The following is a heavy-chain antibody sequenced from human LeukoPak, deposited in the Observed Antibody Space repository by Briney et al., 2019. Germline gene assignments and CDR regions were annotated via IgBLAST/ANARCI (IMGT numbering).Heavy chain of an antibody. CDR3: ARDPSPFYSGSYLGFDP. J-gene: IGHJ5*02. CDR2: INHSGST. Sequence: SETLSLTCAAYGGSFSGYYWSWIRQPPGKGLEWIGEINHSGSTNYNPSLKSRVTISVDTSKNQFSLKLSSVTAADTAVYYCARDPSPFYSGSYLGFDPWGQGTLVTVSS. V-gene: IGHV4-34*01. D-gene: IGHD1-26*01. CDR1: GGSFSGYY.